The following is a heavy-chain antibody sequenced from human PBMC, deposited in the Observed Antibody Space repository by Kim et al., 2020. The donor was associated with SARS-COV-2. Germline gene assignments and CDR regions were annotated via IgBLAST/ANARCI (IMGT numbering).Heavy chain of an antibody. V-gene: IGHV3-33*06. CDR3: AKDFGAAAGTTEYFQH. J-gene: IGHJ1*01. CDR2: IWYDGSNK. Sequence: GGSLRLSCAASGFTFSSYGMHWVRQAPGKGLEWVAVIWYDGSNKYYADSVKGRFTISRDNSKNTLYLQMNSLRAEDTAVYYCAKDFGAAAGTTEYFQHWGQGTLVTVSS. CDR1: GFTFSSYG. D-gene: IGHD6-13*01.